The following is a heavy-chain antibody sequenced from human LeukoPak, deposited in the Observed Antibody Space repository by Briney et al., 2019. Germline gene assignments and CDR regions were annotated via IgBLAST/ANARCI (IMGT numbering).Heavy chain of an antibody. Sequence: GGSLRLSCEASGFTFSAYAMTWVRQASGKGLEWVSSIGSDKPHYSESVKGRFAISRDNSKSMLFLQLNSLRAEDTALYYCARDLHYYVAMDVWGQGTTVTVSS. V-gene: IGHV3-23*01. CDR1: GFTFSAYA. CDR3: ARDLHYYVAMDV. CDR2: IGSDKP. D-gene: IGHD3-10*02. J-gene: IGHJ6*02.